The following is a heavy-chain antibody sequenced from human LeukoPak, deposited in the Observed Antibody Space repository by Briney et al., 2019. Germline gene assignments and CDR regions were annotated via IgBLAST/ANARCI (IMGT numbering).Heavy chain of an antibody. CDR3: ARLLWFGELNPDFDY. V-gene: IGHV1-2*02. CDR1: GYTFTGYY. D-gene: IGHD3-10*01. CDR2: MNPNSGGT. Sequence: ASVKVSCKASGYTFTGYYMHWVRQAPGQGLEWMGWMNPNSGGTNYAQKFQGRVTMTRDTSISTAYMELSRLRSDDTAVYYCARLLWFGELNPDFDYWGQGTLVTVSS. J-gene: IGHJ4*02.